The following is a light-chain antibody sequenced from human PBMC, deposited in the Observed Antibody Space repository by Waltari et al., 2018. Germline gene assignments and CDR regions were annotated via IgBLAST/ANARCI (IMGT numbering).Light chain of an antibody. V-gene: IGLV8-61*01. CDR1: SGSASSTSY. Sequence: QTVVTQEPSLSVSPGGTVTLTCALSSGSASSTSYVSWYQQSPGQTPRTLVYKTNIRSSGVPDRFSGSSLGNKAALIITGAQADDECDYYCLVYMGSGIWVFGGGTKLTVL. CDR3: LVYMGSGIWV. CDR2: KTN. J-gene: IGLJ3*02.